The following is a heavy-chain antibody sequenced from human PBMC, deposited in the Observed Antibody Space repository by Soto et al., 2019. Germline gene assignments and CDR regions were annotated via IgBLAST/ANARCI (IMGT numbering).Heavy chain of an antibody. D-gene: IGHD3-10*01. V-gene: IGHV3-48*03. J-gene: IGHJ3*01. CDR1: GFTFSSYE. Sequence: EVQLVESGGGLVQPGGSLRLSCAASGFTFSSYEMNWVRQAPGKGREWVSYISSSGSTIYYADSVEGRFTISRDNAKNSLYLQMNSLRAEDTTVYYCATPQGVDGSGSYEQSWGQGTMVTVSS. CDR3: ATPQGVDGSGSYEQS. CDR2: ISSSGSTI.